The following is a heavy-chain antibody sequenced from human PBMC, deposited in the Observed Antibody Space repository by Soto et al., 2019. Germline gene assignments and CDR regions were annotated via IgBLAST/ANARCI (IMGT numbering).Heavy chain of an antibody. CDR2: INPSGGST. CDR1: GYTFTSYY. V-gene: IGHV1-46*01. Sequence: ASVKVSCKASGYTFTSYYMHWVRQAPGQGLEWMGIINPSGGSTSYAQKFQGRVTMTRDTSTSTVYMELSSLRSEDTAVYYCARVFGVYYHSSGQDYWGQGTLVTVSS. J-gene: IGHJ4*02. D-gene: IGHD3-22*01. CDR3: ARVFGVYYHSSGQDY.